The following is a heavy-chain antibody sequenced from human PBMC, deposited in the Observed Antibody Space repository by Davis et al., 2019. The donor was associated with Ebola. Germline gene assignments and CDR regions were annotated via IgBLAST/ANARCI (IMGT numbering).Heavy chain of an antibody. J-gene: IGHJ6*02. V-gene: IGHV1-69*13. CDR1: GGTFSSYA. CDR3: ARDRDFVGRLSLPISPTFNYYYGMDV. Sequence: SVKVPCKASGGTFSSYAISWVRQAPGQGLEWMGGIIPIFGTANYAQKFQGRVTITADESTSTAYMELSSLRSEDTAVYYCARDRDFVGRLSLPISPTFNYYYGMDVWGQGTTVTVSS. CDR2: IIPIFGTA. D-gene: IGHD3-16*01.